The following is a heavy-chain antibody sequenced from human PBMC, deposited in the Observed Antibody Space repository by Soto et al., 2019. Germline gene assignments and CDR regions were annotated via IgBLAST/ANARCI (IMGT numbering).Heavy chain of an antibody. Sequence: QVQLVQSGAEVKKPGSSVKVSCKASGGTFSSYAISWVRQAPGQGLEWMGGIIPIFGTANYAQKFQGRVTITEDESTSTAYMELSSLRSEDTAVYYCAIVQSKVITLKGWFDPWGQGTLVTVSS. J-gene: IGHJ5*02. CDR1: GGTFSSYA. V-gene: IGHV1-69*01. D-gene: IGHD3-10*01. CDR3: AIVQSKVITLKGWFDP. CDR2: IIPIFGTA.